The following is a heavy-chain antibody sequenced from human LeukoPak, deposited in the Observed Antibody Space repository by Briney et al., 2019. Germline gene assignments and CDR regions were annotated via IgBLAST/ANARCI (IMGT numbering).Heavy chain of an antibody. CDR2: IRPDGSDE. J-gene: IGHJ6*02. V-gene: IGHV3-7*01. CDR3: AKGHYGMDV. CDR1: GFTFSTYW. Sequence: GGSLRLSCAASGFTFSTYWMTWVRQAPGKGLEWVANIRPDGSDEYHVDSVKGRFTISRDNAKNSLYLQMNSLRPEDTAVYFCAKGHYGMDVCGQGTTVTVSS.